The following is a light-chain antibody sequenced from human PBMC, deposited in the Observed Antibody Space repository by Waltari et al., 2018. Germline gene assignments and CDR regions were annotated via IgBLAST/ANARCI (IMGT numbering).Light chain of an antibody. V-gene: IGLV4-69*01. CDR3: QTGGHGTWV. CDR1: SGHSSNV. CDR2: VNSDGSH. Sequence: QLVLTQSPSASASLGASIKLTCTLSSGHSSNVIAWLQQQPEKGPRYLMKVNSDGSHTRGNEIPDGFSGSSSGAARYLTISSLQSEDEADYYCQTGGHGTWVFGGGTKLTVL. J-gene: IGLJ3*02.